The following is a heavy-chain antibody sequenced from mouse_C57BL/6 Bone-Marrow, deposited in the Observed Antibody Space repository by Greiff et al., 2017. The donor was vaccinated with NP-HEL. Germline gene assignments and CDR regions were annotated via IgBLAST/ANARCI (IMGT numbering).Heavy chain of an antibody. D-gene: IGHD2-5*01. CDR2: IDPANGNT. V-gene: IGHV14-3*01. J-gene: IGHJ1*03. CDR3: APYYSNYGWYFDV. CDR1: GFNIKNTY. Sequence: EVMLVESVAELVRPGASVKLSCTASGFNIKNTYMHWVKQRPEQGLEWIGRIDPANGNTKYAPKFQGKATITADTSSNTAYLQLSSLTSEDTAIYYCAPYYSNYGWYFDVWGTGTTVTVSS.